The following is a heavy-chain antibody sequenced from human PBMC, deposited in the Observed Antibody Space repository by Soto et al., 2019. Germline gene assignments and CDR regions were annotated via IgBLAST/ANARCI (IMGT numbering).Heavy chain of an antibody. V-gene: IGHV3-33*01. J-gene: IGHJ4*02. Sequence: LRLSCEASGFDISTYGLRWVRQAPGKGLEWLAFIWYDGSNQHYAASVKGRFTISRDNSRNTLYLQMNNLRADDTAVYFCARAVSSATYYDCIGYWGRGTLVTVSS. D-gene: IGHD1-26*01. CDR3: ARAVSSATYYDCIGY. CDR2: IWYDGSNQ. CDR1: GFDISTYG.